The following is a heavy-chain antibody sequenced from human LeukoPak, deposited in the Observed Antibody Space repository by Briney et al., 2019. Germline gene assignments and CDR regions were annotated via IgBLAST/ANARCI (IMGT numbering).Heavy chain of an antibody. V-gene: IGHV3-30*18. CDR1: GFTFSSYG. D-gene: IGHD4-23*01. CDR3: AKQGSGTYGGNPTYFDY. Sequence: GGSLRLSCAASGFTFSSYGMHWVRQAPGKGLEWVAVISYDGSNEYYADSVKGRFTISRDNSKNTLYLQMNSLRAEDTAVYYCAKQGSGTYGGNPTYFDYWGQGTLVTVSS. CDR2: ISYDGSNE. J-gene: IGHJ4*02.